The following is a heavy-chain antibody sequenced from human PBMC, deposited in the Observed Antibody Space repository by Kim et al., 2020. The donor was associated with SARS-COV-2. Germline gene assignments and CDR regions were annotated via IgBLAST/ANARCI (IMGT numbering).Heavy chain of an antibody. CDR3: ARGAYTINPTVDY. J-gene: IGHJ4*02. V-gene: IGHV4-59*01. CDR1: GGSISSYY. D-gene: IGHD5-12*01. CDR2: IYYSGST. Sequence: SETLSLTCTVSGGSISSYYWSWIRQPPGKGLEWIGYIYYSGSTNYNPSLKSRVTISVDTSKNQFSLKLSSVTAADTAVYYCARGAYTINPTVDYWGQGTLVTVSS.